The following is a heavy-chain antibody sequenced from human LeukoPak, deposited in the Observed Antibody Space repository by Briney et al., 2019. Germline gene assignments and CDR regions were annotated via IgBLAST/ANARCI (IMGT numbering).Heavy chain of an antibody. V-gene: IGHV3-66*01. CDR3: ARGPSGYHNT. CDR1: EFSVGSNY. D-gene: IGHD5-12*01. J-gene: IGHJ4*02. Sequence: GGSLRLSCAASEFSVGSNYMTWVRQAPGKGLEWVYSGGSTYYADSVKGGFTISRDNSKNTLYLQMNSLRAEDTAVYYCARGPSGYHNTGGQGILVTVSS. CDR2: SGGST.